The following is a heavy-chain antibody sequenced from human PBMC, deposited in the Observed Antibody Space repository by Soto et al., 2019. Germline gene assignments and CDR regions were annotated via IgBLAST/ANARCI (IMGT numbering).Heavy chain of an antibody. V-gene: IGHV1-69*13. CDR1: GGTMRSYA. CDR3: ARGAAVFGYHLKYVPFEV. Sequence: SGKVSCNTVGGTMRSYALSWLRQAPGEGLEGMGGIIPVFATPNHAQKFQDRVTISADESTSTVYMELRRLTAEDSAVYFCARGAAVFGYHLKYVPFEVWGEVTTVPLSP. D-gene: IGHD3-10*02. CDR2: IIPVFATP. J-gene: IGHJ6*04.